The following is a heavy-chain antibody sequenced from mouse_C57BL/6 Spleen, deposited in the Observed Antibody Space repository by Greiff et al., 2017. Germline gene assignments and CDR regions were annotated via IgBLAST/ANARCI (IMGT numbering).Heavy chain of an antibody. CDR1: GYSITSGYY. CDR3: ARGRLTGFCMDY. J-gene: IGHJ4*01. V-gene: IGHV3-6*01. CDR2: ISYDGSN. Sequence: DVQLQESGPGLVKPSPSLSLPCSVTGYSITSGYYWNWIRQFPGNKLEWLGYISYDGSNNYNPSLKNRISITRDTSKNQFFLKLNSVTTEDTATDYCARGRLTGFCMDYWGQGTSVTVSS. D-gene: IGHD4-1*01.